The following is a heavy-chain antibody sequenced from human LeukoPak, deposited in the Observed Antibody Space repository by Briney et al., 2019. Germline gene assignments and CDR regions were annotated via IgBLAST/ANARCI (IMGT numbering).Heavy chain of an antibody. CDR3: TRHHPIVVVASH. CDR2: IRSKANSYAT. V-gene: IGHV3-73*01. Sequence: GGSLRLSCAAPGFTFSGSAMHWVRQASGKGLEWVGRIRSKANSYATAYAASVKGRFTISRDDSKNTAYLQMNSLKTEDTAVYYCTRHHPIVVVASHWGQGTPVTVSS. CDR1: GFTFSGSA. J-gene: IGHJ4*02. D-gene: IGHD2-15*01.